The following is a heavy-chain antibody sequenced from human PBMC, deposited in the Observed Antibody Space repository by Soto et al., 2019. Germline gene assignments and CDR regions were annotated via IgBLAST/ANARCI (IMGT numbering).Heavy chain of an antibody. V-gene: IGHV5-10-1*01. J-gene: IGHJ4*02. CDR2: IDPSDSQT. Sequence: GESLKISCKGSGYSFAGYWITWVRQKPGKGLEWMGRIDPSDSQTYYSPSFRGHVTISATKSITTVFLQWSSLRASDTAMYYCARQIYDSDTGPNFQYYFDSWGKGTPVTVSS. CDR3: ARQIYDSDTGPNFQYYFDS. D-gene: IGHD3-22*01. CDR1: GYSFAGYW.